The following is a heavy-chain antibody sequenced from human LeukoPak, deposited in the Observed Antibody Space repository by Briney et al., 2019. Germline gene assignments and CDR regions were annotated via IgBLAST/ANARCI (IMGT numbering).Heavy chain of an antibody. CDR3: TRGGFDYGEHRHPDY. J-gene: IGHJ4*02. Sequence: SGKFSCKVSGGTFSSNAIICVRQAPGQRHEWMGRIIPVFGVANYAEKFQGRVTITADKSTSTAYMELSSLRSEDTAMYYCTRGGFDYGEHRHPDYWGQGTLVTVSS. D-gene: IGHD4-17*01. CDR2: IIPVFGVA. CDR1: GGTFSSNA. V-gene: IGHV1-69*04.